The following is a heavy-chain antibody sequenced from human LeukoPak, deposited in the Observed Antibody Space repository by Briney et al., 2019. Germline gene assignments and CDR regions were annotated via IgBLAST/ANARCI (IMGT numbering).Heavy chain of an antibody. CDR1: GGSISKYY. Sequence: SETLSLTCTVSGGSISKYYWSWIRQSPGKGLEWIGYIYYSGSTTYNPSLKSRVTMSVDMSKNQLSLKLSSVTAADTAVYYCARRFPWYFDLWGRGTLVTVSS. CDR2: IYYSGST. J-gene: IGHJ2*01. CDR3: ARRFPWYFDL. V-gene: IGHV4-59*12.